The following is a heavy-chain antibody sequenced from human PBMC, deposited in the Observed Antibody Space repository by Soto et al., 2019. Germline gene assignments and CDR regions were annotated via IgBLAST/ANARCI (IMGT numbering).Heavy chain of an antibody. V-gene: IGHV3-23*01. Sequence: GSLRLSCAASGFTFSSYGMTWVRQAPGKGLEWVSFSSATGAGTYYADSVKGRFTISRDNSKNTLYLQMTSLRADETAVYHCAKDRRAGGNYGFYSDFGGPGALVTVS. CDR3: AKDRRAGGNYGFYSDF. D-gene: IGHD1-7*01. CDR1: GFTFSSYG. CDR2: SSATGAGT. J-gene: IGHJ4*02.